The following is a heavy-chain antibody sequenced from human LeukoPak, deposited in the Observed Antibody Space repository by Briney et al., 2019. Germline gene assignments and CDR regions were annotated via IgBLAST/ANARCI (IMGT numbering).Heavy chain of an antibody. J-gene: IGHJ6*02. D-gene: IGHD3-10*01. Sequence: SETLSLTCTVTGGSISSYYWSWLRQPPGKGLEWIGYVYYSGSTNYNPSLKSRVTISVDTSKNQFSLNLNSVTPADTAVYYCARVFGREFLVRGVRTGDYYYGVDVWGQGTTVTVSS. CDR2: VYYSGST. CDR1: GGSISSYY. CDR3: ARVFGREFLVRGVRTGDYYYGVDV. V-gene: IGHV4-59*01.